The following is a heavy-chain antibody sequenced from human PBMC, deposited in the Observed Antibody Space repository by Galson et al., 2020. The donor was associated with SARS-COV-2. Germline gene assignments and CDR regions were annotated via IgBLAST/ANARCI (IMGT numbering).Heavy chain of an antibody. CDR1: GGSFSGYY. V-gene: IGHV4-34*01. CDR2: ITPTGSI. CDR3: ARWGMYSSNRGALDY. D-gene: IGHD6-13*01. J-gene: IGHJ4*02. Sequence: SQASETLSLTCAVYGGSFSGYYWGWIRQSPGQGLEWIGEITPTGSINNSPSLKSRVTISKDTSRNQFSLRLKSVTAADTAVYYCARWGMYSSNRGALDYWGQGTLVTVSS.